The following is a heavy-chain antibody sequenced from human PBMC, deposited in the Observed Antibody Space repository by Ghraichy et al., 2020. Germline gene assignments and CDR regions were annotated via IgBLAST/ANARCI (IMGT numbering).Heavy chain of an antibody. J-gene: IGHJ4*02. CDR2: INPNSGGT. CDR3: ARVGGPYYYGSGSYYMDY. D-gene: IGHD3-10*01. Sequence: ASVKVSCKASGYTFTGYYMHWVRQAPGQGLEWMGWINPNSGGTNYAQKFQGRVTMTRDTSISTAYMELSRLRSDDTAVYYCARVGGPYYYGSGSYYMDYWGQGTLVTVSS. CDR1: GYTFTGYY. V-gene: IGHV1-2*02.